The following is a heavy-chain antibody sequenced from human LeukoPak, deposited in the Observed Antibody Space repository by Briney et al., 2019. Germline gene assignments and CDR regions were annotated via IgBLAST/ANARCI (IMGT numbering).Heavy chain of an antibody. D-gene: IGHD6-19*01. J-gene: IGHJ5*02. CDR3: AKGANSSGWPNWFDP. CDR1: GFTFSSYE. CDR2: IRYDGSNK. Sequence: GGSLRLSCAASGFTFSSYEMNWVRQAPGKGLEWVAFIRYDGSNKYDADSVKGRFTISRDNSKNTLYLQMNSLRVEDTAVYYCAKGANSSGWPNWFDPWGQGTLVTVSS. V-gene: IGHV3-30*02.